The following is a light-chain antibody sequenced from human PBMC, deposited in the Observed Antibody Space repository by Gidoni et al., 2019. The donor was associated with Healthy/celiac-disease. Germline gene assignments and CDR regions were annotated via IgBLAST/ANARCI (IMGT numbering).Light chain of an antibody. CDR3: SSYTSSSIWV. Sequence: QSALTQPASVSLSPGQSITISCTGTSSDVGGYNYVSWYQQHPGKAPKLMIYDVSNRPSGVSNRFSGLQAEDEADYYCSSYTSSSIWVFGGGTKLTVL. CDR1: SSDVGGYNY. CDR2: DVS. J-gene: IGLJ3*02. V-gene: IGLV2-14*01.